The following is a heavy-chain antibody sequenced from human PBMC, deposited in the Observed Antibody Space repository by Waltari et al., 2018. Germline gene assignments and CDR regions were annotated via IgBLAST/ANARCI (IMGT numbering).Heavy chain of an antibody. CDR2: IWYDGSNK. CDR3: ASFLYGSGSYYDYYYYGMDV. CDR1: GFTFSSYG. J-gene: IGHJ6*02. Sequence: QVQLVESGGGVVQPGRSLRLSCAASGFTFSSYGMHWFRQAPGKGLEWVAVIWYDGSNKYYADSVKGRFTISRDNSKNTLYLQMNSLRAEDTAVYYCASFLYGSGSYYDYYYYGMDVWGQGTTVTVSS. V-gene: IGHV3-33*01. D-gene: IGHD3-10*01.